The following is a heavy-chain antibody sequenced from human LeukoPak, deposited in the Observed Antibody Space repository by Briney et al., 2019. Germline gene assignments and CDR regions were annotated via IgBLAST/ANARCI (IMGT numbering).Heavy chain of an antibody. CDR1: GGSISSTDYY. D-gene: IGHD3-10*01. V-gene: IGHV4-39*07. CDR3: ARAVTSPKTSNVGRGRREWFGELKWPY. Sequence: SETLSLTCSVSGGSISSTDYYWGWLRQPPGKGLEWIGSIYYTGSTFYNPSLKGRVTISADTSKNQLSLKLSSVTAADTAVYYCARAVTSPKTSNVGRGRREWFGELKWPYWGQGTLVTVSS. J-gene: IGHJ4*02. CDR2: IYYTGST.